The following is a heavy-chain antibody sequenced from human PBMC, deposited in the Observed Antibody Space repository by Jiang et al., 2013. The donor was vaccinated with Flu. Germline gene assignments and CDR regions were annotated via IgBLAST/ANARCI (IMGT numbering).Heavy chain of an antibody. V-gene: IGHV3-33*01. CDR1: GFIFSSYS. D-gene: IGHD4-17*01. Sequence: QLLESGGGVVQPGRSLRLSCAASGFIFSSYSMHWVRQAPGRGLEWVAAIWGHGNEKYYGDTVKGRSTISRDNSKNTLYLQVNSLRAEDTAVYYCAVDFGDFKIDYFGQGTLVTVSS. CDR2: IWGHGNEK. J-gene: IGHJ4*02. CDR3: AVDFGDFKIDY.